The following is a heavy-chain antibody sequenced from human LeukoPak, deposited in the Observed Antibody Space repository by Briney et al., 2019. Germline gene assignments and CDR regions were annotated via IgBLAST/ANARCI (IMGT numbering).Heavy chain of an antibody. D-gene: IGHD2-2*01. CDR3: ARERRKDIVVVPAATQYNWFDP. CDR2: INPNSGGT. V-gene: IGHV1-2*02. CDR1: GYTFTGYY. J-gene: IGHJ5*02. Sequence: GASVKVSCKASGYTFTGYYMHWVRQTPGQGLEWMGWINPNSGGTNYAQKFQGRVTMTRDTSNSTAYVELSGLRSDDTAVYYCARERRKDIVVVPAATQYNWFDPWGQGTLVTVSS.